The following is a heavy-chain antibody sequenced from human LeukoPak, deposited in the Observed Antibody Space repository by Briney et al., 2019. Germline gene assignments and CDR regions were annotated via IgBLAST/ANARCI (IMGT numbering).Heavy chain of an antibody. J-gene: IGHJ4*02. Sequence: ASVKVSCKASGYTFSDYYMHWVRQAPGQGLEWMGWINPNSGGTNYAQKFQGRVTMTRDTSISTAYMELSRLRSDDTAVYYCARPQVGGSGSYYLRWGQGTLVTVSS. CDR3: ARPQVGGSGSYYLR. V-gene: IGHV1-2*02. CDR2: INPNSGGT. CDR1: GYTFSDYY. D-gene: IGHD3-10*01.